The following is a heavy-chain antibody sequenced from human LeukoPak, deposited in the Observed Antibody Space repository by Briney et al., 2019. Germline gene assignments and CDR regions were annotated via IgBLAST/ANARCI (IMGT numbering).Heavy chain of an antibody. Sequence: PRGSPRLSCAASGFTFSSYEMNWAGQAPGKGLEWVSYISSSGSTIYYADSVKGRFTISRDNAKNSLYLQMNSLRAEDTAVYYCARGGDFWSGYSAHYFDYWGQG. J-gene: IGHJ4*02. V-gene: IGHV3-48*03. CDR2: ISSSGSTI. CDR1: GFTFSSYE. CDR3: ARGGDFWSGYSAHYFDY. D-gene: IGHD3-3*01.